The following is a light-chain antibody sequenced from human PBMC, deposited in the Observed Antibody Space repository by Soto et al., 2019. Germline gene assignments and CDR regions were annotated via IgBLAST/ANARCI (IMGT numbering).Light chain of an antibody. CDR1: QSVSSNY. CDR3: QQYGTSPRT. V-gene: IGKV3-20*01. CDR2: GAS. Sequence: EIVLTQSPGTLSLYPGERATLSCRASQSVSSNYLAWYQQKPGQAPRLVIYGASSRATGIPDRFSGSGSGTDFTLTISRLEPEDFAVYYCQQYGTSPRTFGQGTQVEIK. J-gene: IGKJ1*01.